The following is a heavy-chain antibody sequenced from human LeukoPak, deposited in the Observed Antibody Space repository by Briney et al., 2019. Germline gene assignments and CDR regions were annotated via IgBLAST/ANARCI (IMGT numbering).Heavy chain of an antibody. J-gene: IGHJ3*02. V-gene: IGHV3-33*08. Sequence: GGSLRLSCAASGFTFSNYKMNWVRQAPGKGPEWVAAIWFDGIRKYYADSVKGRLTISRDNSKNTLYLQMNSLRAEDTAVYYCARDLEDSSPFGAFDMWGQGTMVTVSS. CDR1: GFTFSNYK. CDR2: IWFDGIRK. D-gene: IGHD3-22*01. CDR3: ARDLEDSSPFGAFDM.